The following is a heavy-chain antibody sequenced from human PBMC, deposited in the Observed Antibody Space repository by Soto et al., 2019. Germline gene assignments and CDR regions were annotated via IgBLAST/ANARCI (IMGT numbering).Heavy chain of an antibody. V-gene: IGHV3-53*01. CDR3: ARGPGGIILDQ. D-gene: IGHD3-10*01. J-gene: IGHJ4*02. CDR2: IYSGGGT. Sequence: GGSLRLSCAASGFTVSNNYMTWVRQAPGKGLEWISVIYSGGGTYYADSVKGRFTISRDNSKNTLYLQMNSLRAEDTAVYYCARGPGGIILDQWGQGTLVTVSS. CDR1: GFTVSNNY.